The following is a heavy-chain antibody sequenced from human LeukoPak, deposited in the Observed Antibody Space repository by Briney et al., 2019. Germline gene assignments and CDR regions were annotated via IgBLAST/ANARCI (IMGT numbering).Heavy chain of an antibody. CDR2: INQDGSGK. CDR3: ARDLRGDSEY. CDR1: GFTLSGSA. J-gene: IGHJ4*02. D-gene: IGHD2-21*02. V-gene: IGHV3-7*05. Sequence: PGGSLRLSCAASGFTLSGSAVHWVRQAPGKGLEWVANINQDGSGKYYVGSVRGRFTVSRDNAKNSLYLQMNSLRAEDTAVYYCARDLRGDSEYWGQGTLVTVSS.